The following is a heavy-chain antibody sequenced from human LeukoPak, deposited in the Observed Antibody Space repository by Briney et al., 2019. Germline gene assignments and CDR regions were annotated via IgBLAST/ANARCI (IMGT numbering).Heavy chain of an antibody. CDR1: GGSFSGYF. D-gene: IGHD6-19*01. CDR2: INHSGST. Sequence: PSETLSLTCAVYGGSFSGYFWSWIRQPPGKGLEWIGEINHSGSTNYNPSLKSRVTTSVDTSKNQFSLKLSSVTAADTAVYYCAVLAVAAYFDYWGQGTLVTVSS. J-gene: IGHJ4*02. V-gene: IGHV4-34*01. CDR3: AVLAVAAYFDY.